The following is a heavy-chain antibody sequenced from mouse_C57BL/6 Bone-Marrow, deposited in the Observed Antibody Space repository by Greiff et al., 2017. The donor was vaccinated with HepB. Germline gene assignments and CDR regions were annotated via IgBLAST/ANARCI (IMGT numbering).Heavy chain of an antibody. CDR1: GYTFTSYW. CDR3: AREKEITTVVAPFAN. CDR2: IDPNSGGT. J-gene: IGHJ3*01. V-gene: IGHV1-72*01. D-gene: IGHD1-1*01. Sequence: VQLQQSGAELVKPGASVKLSCKASGYTFTSYWMHWVKQRPGRGLEWIGRIDPNSGGTKYNEKFKSKATLTVDKPSSTAYMQLSSLTSEDSAVYYCAREKEITTVVAPFANWGQGTLVTVSA.